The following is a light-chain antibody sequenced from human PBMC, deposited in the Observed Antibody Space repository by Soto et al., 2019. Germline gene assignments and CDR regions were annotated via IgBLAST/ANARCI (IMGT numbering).Light chain of an antibody. CDR2: GAS. Sequence: EIVLTQSPGTLSLSPGERAALSCRASQSVSTYLAWYQQKPGQAPRLLIYGASSRATGIPDRFRGSGSGTDFTLTISRLEPEDFAVYYCQQYNSYPWTFGQGTKVEIK. CDR1: QSVSTY. V-gene: IGKV3-20*01. CDR3: QQYNSYPWT. J-gene: IGKJ1*01.